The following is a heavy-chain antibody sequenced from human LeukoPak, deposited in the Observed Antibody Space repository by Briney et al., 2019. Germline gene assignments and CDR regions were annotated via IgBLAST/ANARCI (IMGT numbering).Heavy chain of an antibody. CDR2: INPNSGDT. Sequence: ASVKVSCKASGYTFTGYYMHWVRQAPGQGLEWMGWINPNSGDTKYAQKFQGRVTMTRDTSISTAYMELSRLRSDDTAVYYCATQRGSYLWGTDFDYWGQGTLVTVSS. CDR3: ATQRGSYLWGTDFDY. J-gene: IGHJ4*02. V-gene: IGHV1-2*02. CDR1: GYTFTGYY. D-gene: IGHD3-16*01.